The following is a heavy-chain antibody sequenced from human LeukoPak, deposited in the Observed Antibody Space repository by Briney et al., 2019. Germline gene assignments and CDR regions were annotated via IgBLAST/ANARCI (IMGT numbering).Heavy chain of an antibody. CDR2: ICYDGSNK. J-gene: IGHJ4*02. Sequence: GRSLRLSCAASRFTFRNHGMHWVRQAPGKGLEGVAVICYDGSNKYYADSVKGRFTISRDNSKNTLYLQMNSLRADDTAVYYCARDRDARYLDYWGQGTLVTVSS. D-gene: IGHD6-6*01. V-gene: IGHV3-33*01. CDR1: RFTFRNHG. CDR3: ARDRDARYLDY.